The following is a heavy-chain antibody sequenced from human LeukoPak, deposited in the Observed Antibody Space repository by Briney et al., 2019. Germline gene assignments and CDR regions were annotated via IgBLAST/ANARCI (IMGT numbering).Heavy chain of an antibody. CDR2: IISNSDTK. D-gene: IGHD2-15*01. Sequence: GGALRLSCAASGLSFSSYSMNWVRQAPGKGLEWVSYIISNSDTKYYADSVRGRFTISRDNAKNSLYLQMNSLRDEETAVYYCARDSCSSGSCYGWGQGTLVTVSS. CDR1: GLSFSSYS. CDR3: ARDSCSSGSCYG. V-gene: IGHV3-48*02. J-gene: IGHJ1*01.